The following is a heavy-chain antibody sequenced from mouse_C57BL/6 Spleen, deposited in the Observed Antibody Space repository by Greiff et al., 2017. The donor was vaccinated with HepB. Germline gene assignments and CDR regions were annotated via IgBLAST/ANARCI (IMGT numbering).Heavy chain of an antibody. CDR1: GYTFTSYW. Sequence: QVQLQQSGTELVKPGASVKLSCKASGYTFTSYWMHWVKQRPGQGLEWIGNINPSNGGTNYNEKFKSKATLTVDKSSSTAYMQLSSLTSEDSAVYYCARSTMITTWYFDYWGQGTTLTVSS. V-gene: IGHV1-53*01. CDR2: INPSNGGT. D-gene: IGHD2-4*01. J-gene: IGHJ2*01. CDR3: ARSTMITTWYFDY.